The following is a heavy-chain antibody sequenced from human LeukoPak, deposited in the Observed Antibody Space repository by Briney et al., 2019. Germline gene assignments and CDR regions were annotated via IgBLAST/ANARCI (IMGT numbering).Heavy chain of an antibody. J-gene: IGHJ6*02. Sequence: SETLSLTCTVSGGSINSGGYYWNWIRQHPGKGLEWIGYIYYNGGTYYNPSLKSRVTISVDTSKGHFSLKLSSVTAADTAVYYCARDPSIAAAGTFHYYYYGMDVWGQGTTVTVSS. D-gene: IGHD6-13*01. CDR1: GGSINSGGYY. CDR3: ARDPSIAAAGTFHYYYYGMDV. CDR2: IYYNGGT. V-gene: IGHV4-31*03.